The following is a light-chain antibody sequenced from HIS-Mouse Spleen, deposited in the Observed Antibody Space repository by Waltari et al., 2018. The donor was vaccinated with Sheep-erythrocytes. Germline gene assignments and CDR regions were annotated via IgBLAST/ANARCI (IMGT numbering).Light chain of an antibody. J-gene: IGKJ4*01. CDR2: DAS. CDR1: QSVSSY. CDR3: QQRSNWLT. V-gene: IGKV3-11*01. Sequence: EIVLSLSLATLSSSQADTRTPSCRASQSVSSYLAWYQQKPGQAPRLLIYDASNRATGIPARFSGSGSGTDFTLTISSLEPEDFAVYYCQQRSNWLTFGGGTKVEIK.